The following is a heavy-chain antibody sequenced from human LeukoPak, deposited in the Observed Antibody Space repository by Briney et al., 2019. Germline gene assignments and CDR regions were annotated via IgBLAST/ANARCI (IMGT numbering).Heavy chain of an antibody. CDR2: INPNSGGT. CDR1: GYTFTGYY. V-gene: IGHV1-2*02. CDR3: ARANRRELYIKNNWFGP. J-gene: IGHJ5*02. Sequence: ASVKVSCKASGYTFTGYYMHWVRQAPGQGLEWMGWINPNSGGTNYAQKFQGRVTMTRDTSISTAYMELSRLRSDDTAVYYCARANRRELYIKNNWFGPWGQGALVTVSS. D-gene: IGHD2-8*01.